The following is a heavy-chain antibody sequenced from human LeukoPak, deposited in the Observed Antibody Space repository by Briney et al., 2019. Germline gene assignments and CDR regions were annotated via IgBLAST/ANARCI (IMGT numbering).Heavy chain of an antibody. J-gene: IGHJ4*02. V-gene: IGHV4-61*01. CDR1: GGSFSSGSYY. D-gene: IGHD3-10*01. CDR2: IYYSGST. CDR3: ARAHGDYFDY. Sequence: SETLSLTCTVSGGSFSSGSYYWSWIRQPPGKGLEWIGYIYYSGSTNYNPSLKSRVAISVDTSKNQFSLKLSSVTAADTAVYYCARAHGDYFDYWGQGTLVTVSS.